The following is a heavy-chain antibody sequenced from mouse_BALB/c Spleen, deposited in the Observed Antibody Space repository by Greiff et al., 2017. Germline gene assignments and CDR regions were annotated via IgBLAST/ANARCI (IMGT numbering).Heavy chain of an antibody. CDR2: ISSGGSYT. CDR1: GFTFSSYT. J-gene: IGHJ3*01. CDR3: TREREGAY. Sequence: EVKLVESGGGLVKPGGSLKLSCAASGFTFSSYTMSWVRQTPEKRLEWVATISSGGSYTYYPDSVKGRFTISRDNAKNTLYLQMSSLKSEDTAMYYCTREREGAYWGQGTLVTVSA. V-gene: IGHV5-6-4*01.